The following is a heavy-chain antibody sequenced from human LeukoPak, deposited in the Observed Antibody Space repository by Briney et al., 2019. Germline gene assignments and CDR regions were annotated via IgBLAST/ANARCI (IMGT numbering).Heavy chain of an antibody. Sequence: GSLKLFLAASGFNFYRQGMELVRPASGEGVELGSAFWWSGGSTYYADSVKGRFTISRDNSKNTLYLQMNSLRAEDTAVYYCAKESNPPEDYHDTLYFDYWGQGTLVTVSS. V-gene: IGHV3-23*01. CDR3: AKESNPPEDYHDTLYFDY. CDR2: FWWSGGST. J-gene: IGHJ4*02. CDR1: GFNFYRQG. D-gene: IGHD3-22*01.